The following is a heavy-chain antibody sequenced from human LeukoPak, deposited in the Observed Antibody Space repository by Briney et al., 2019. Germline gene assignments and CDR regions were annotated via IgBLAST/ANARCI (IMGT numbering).Heavy chain of an antibody. J-gene: IGHJ3*02. D-gene: IGHD4-17*01. CDR1: GGSISSYY. V-gene: IGHV4-59*01. CDR2: IYYSGST. CDR3: ARDCDYAAFDI. Sequence: SETLSLTCTVSGGSISSYYWCWIRQPPAKGLEWIGYIYYSGSTNYNPSLKSRVTISVDSSKNQFSLKLSSVTAADTAVYYCARDCDYAAFDIWGQGTMVTVSS.